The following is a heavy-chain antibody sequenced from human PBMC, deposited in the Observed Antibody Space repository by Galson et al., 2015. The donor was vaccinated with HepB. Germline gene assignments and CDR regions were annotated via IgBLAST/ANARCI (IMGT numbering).Heavy chain of an antibody. CDR2: ISAYNGNT. Sequence: SVKVSCKASGYTFTSYGISWVRQAPGQGLEWMGWISAYNGNTNYAQKLQGRVTMTTDTSTSTAYMELRSLRSDDTAVYYCARGIYDYIWGSYRLGYYYMDVWGKGTTVTVSS. CDR3: ARGIYDYIWGSYRLGYYYMDV. J-gene: IGHJ6*03. D-gene: IGHD3-16*02. V-gene: IGHV1-18*01. CDR1: GYTFTSYG.